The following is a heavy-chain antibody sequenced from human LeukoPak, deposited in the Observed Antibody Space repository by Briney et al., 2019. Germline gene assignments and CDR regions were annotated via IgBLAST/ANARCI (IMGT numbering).Heavy chain of an antibody. D-gene: IGHD3-22*01. CDR2: IYPGDSGT. Sequence: GESLKISCKGSGYSFTSYWIGWVRQMPGKGLEWMGIIYPGDSGTRYSPSFQGQVTISADKSISTAYLQWSSLKASDTAMYYCARRDDSSGYPVNYWGQGTLVTVSS. J-gene: IGHJ4*02. CDR3: ARRDDSSGYPVNY. CDR1: GYSFTSYW. V-gene: IGHV5-51*01.